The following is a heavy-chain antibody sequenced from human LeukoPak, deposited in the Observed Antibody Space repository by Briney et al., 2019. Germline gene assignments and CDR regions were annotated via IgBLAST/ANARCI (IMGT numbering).Heavy chain of an antibody. CDR1: GGSISSGGYY. J-gene: IGHJ4*02. Sequence: SETLSLTCAVSGGSISSGGYYWSWLRQHPGKGLEWIGYIYYSGSTYYNPSLKSRVTISVDTSKNQFSLKLSSVTAADTAVYYCARAPGGAAAGLDYWGQGTLVTVSS. D-gene: IGHD6-13*01. V-gene: IGHV4-31*11. CDR2: IYYSGST. CDR3: ARAPGGAAAGLDY.